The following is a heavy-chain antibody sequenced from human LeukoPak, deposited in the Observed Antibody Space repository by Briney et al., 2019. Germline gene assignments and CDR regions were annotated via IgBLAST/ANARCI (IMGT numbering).Heavy chain of an antibody. CDR1: GGSFSGYY. D-gene: IGHD2-15*01. J-gene: IGHJ3*02. CDR3: ARVGQPGNKDIVVVVAATDAFDI. CDR2: INHSGST. V-gene: IGHV4-34*01. Sequence: SETLSLTCAVYGGSFSGYYWSWIRQPPGKGLEWIGEINHSGSTNYNPSLKGRVTISVDTSKNQFSLKLSSVTAADTAVYYCARVGQPGNKDIVVVVAATDAFDIWGQGTMVTVSS.